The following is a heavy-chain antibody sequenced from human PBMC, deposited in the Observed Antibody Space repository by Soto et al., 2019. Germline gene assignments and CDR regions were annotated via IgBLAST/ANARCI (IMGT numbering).Heavy chain of an antibody. D-gene: IGHD3-3*01. CDR1: GFTFSNFW. CDR2: IHSDGSGT. CDR3: ARPNFYDFWSGDYTDYYYGMDV. V-gene: IGHV3-74*01. J-gene: IGHJ6*02. Sequence: GGSLRLSCAASGFTFSNFWMYWVLQAPWKGLVWVSRIHSDGSGTSYADSVKGRFTISRDNANNTLYLQMNSLRVEDTAVYYCARPNFYDFWSGDYTDYYYGMDVWGQGTTVTVSS.